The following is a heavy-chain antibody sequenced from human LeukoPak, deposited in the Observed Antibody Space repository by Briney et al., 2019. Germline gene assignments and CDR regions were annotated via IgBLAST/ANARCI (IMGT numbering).Heavy chain of an antibody. V-gene: IGHV1-2*02. CDR1: GYTFTGYY. CDR3: ARSNWNDGDYYYMDV. Sequence: ASVKVSCKASGYTFTGYYMHWVRQAPGQGLEWMGWINPNSGGTNYAQKFQGRVTMTRDTSISTAYMELSRLRSDDTAVYYCARSNWNDGDYYYMDVWGKGTMVTVSS. D-gene: IGHD1-1*01. CDR2: INPNSGGT. J-gene: IGHJ6*03.